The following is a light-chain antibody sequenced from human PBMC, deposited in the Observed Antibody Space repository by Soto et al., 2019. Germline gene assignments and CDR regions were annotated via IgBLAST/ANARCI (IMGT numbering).Light chain of an antibody. CDR3: QQKGSSPPWT. Sequence: MGLTKSPGTLSLSPGERATLSCWASESVSSGYLAWYQQKPGQAPRHLIFGASSRATGIPDMFRGSGSRTDFTLTISIVEPYDFAVYYCQQKGSSPPWTFGQGNTLEIK. CDR1: ESVSSGY. J-gene: IGKJ1*01. V-gene: IGKV3-20*01. CDR2: GAS.